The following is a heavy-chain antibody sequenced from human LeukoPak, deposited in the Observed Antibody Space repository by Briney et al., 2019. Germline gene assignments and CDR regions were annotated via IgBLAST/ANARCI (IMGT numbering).Heavy chain of an antibody. V-gene: IGHV3-66*02. D-gene: IGHD2-15*01. CDR1: GVTFSTIY. CDR3: VKNAITGYCSGGSCLYYFDY. CDR2: IFDGGTT. Sequence: GGSLRLSCATSGVTFSTIYMSWVRQAPGKGLEWVSVIFDGGTTYYADSVKGRFTISRDTSTKTLNLQMSSLRAEDTAVYYCVKNAITGYCSGGSCLYYFDYWGQGTLVIVSS. J-gene: IGHJ4*02.